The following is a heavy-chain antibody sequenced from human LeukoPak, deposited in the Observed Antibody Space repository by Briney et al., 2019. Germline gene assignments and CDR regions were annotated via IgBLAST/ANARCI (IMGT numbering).Heavy chain of an antibody. CDR3: ASLRRGLAGYYKGLGGKYYFDY. J-gene: IGHJ4*02. D-gene: IGHD3-9*01. Sequence: TSETLSLTCTVSGYSISSGYYWSWIRQPPGKGLEWIGEINHSGSTNYNPSLKSRVTISVDTSKNQFSLKLSSVTAADTAVYYCASLRRGLAGYYKGLGGKYYFDYWGQGTLVTVSS. CDR1: GYSISSGYY. V-gene: IGHV4-38-2*02. CDR2: INHSGST.